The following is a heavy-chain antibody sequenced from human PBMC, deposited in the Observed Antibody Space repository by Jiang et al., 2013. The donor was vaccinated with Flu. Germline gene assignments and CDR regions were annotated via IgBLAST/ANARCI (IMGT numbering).Heavy chain of an antibody. Sequence: PGLVKPSETLSLTCAVSGGSISPYSWSWIRQFGGKGLEWIGHVETRGNTYCNSSLKSRVSMSLDTSKNQFSLRLNSVTAADTAVYYCAIYNSGWLWGQGTLITVSS. CDR1: GGSISPYS. CDR3: AIYNSGWL. V-gene: IGHV4-4*07. J-gene: IGHJ4*02. D-gene: IGHD5-12*01. CDR2: VETRGNT.